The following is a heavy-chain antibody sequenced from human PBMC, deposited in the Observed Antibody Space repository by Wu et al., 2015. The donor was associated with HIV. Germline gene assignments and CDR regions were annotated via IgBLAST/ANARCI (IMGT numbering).Heavy chain of an antibody. CDR2: INPSGGST. V-gene: IGHV1-46*01. D-gene: IGHD1-26*01. Sequence: QVQLVQSGAEVKKPGASVKVSRKTSGYTFTSYYMHWVRQAPGQGLEWMGIINPSGGSTTYAQKFQGRVTMTRDTSTRTVYMELSSLRSEDTAVYYCARARDSGTRETLHIWGQGTMVTVSS. J-gene: IGHJ3*02. CDR1: GYTFTSYY. CDR3: ARARDSGTRETLHI.